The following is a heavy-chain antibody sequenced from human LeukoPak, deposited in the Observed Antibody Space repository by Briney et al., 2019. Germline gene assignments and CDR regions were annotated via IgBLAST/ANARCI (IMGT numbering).Heavy chain of an antibody. CDR1: GYTFTGFY. V-gene: IGHV1-2*06. J-gene: IGHJ5*02. CDR2: INPNSGGT. CDR3: APDGLSFGGGLNWFDP. D-gene: IGHD3-10*01. Sequence: GASVKVSCKASGYTFTGFYMHWVRQAPGQGLEWMGRINPNSGGTNYAQKFQGRVTMTSDTSISTAFMELSTLRSDDAAIYFCAPDGLSFGGGLNWFDPWGQGTLVTVSS.